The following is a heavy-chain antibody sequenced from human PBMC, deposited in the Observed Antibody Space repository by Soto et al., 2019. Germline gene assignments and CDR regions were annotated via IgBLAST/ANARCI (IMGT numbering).Heavy chain of an antibody. CDR2: VVLGNGNT. D-gene: IGHD6-19*01. CDR1: GFTFSSSA. CDR3: ATRIGNIGWYWLDT. V-gene: IGHV1-58*01. Sequence: WASVKVSCKASGFTFSSSAVQWVRQARGQRLEWIGWVVLGNGNTNYAQKFQERVTIARDMSTSTAYMEVRSLTSDDTAVYYCATRIGNIGWYWLDTWGQGTLVTVSS. J-gene: IGHJ5*02.